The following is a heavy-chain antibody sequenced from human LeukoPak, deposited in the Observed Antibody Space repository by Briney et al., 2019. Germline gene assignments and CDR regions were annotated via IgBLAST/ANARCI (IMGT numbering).Heavy chain of an antibody. Sequence: SETLSLTCTVSGGSISSSSYYWGWIRQPPGKGLEWIGSIYYSGSTYYNPSLKSRVTISVDTSKNQFSLKLSSVTAADTAVYYCARRVTTVSPDWFDPWGQGTLVTVSS. D-gene: IGHD4-11*01. CDR1: GGSISSSSYY. V-gene: IGHV4-39*01. J-gene: IGHJ5*02. CDR3: ARRVTTVSPDWFDP. CDR2: IYYSGST.